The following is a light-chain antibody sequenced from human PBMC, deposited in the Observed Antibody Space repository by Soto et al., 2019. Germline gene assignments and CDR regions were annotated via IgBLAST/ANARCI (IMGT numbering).Light chain of an antibody. CDR3: QHYKFFPWT. CDR1: QSIDTW. CDR2: NVS. Sequence: DIQMTQSPSTLSASVGDRVTITCRASQSIDTWLAWYQQKPGEVPKVLIYNVSNLQSGVPSRCSGSGSGTEFTPTISGLQADDFATYYCQHYKFFPWTFGQGTRVEIK. J-gene: IGKJ1*01. V-gene: IGKV1-5*03.